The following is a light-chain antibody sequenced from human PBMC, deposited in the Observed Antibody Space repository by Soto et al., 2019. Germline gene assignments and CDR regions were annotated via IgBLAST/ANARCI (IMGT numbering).Light chain of an antibody. CDR3: QQYGSSPPIT. CDR1: QSVGKNY. J-gene: IGKJ5*01. V-gene: IGKV3-20*01. CDR2: GAS. Sequence: IVLTQSPGTLSLSPGEGATLSCRAIQSVGKNYLAWYQHKSGQAPRLLIYGASSRATGIPDRFSGSGSGTDFTLTISRLEPEDFAVYYCQQYGSSPPITFGQGTRLEIK.